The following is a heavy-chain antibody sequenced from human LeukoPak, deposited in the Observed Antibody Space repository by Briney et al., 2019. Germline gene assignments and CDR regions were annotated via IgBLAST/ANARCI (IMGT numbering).Heavy chain of an antibody. V-gene: IGHV3-74*01. CDR2: INGDGSNT. D-gene: IGHD2-2*01. Sequence: QPGGSLRLSCAASGFTFSSYWMLWVRQAPGKGLVWVSRINGDGSNTNYADSVKGRFTISRDNAKSTLYLQMNSLRAEDTAVYYCARGRYCSTTSCYWIDYWGQGTLVTVSS. CDR3: ARGRYCSTTSCYWIDY. J-gene: IGHJ4*02. CDR1: GFTFSSYW.